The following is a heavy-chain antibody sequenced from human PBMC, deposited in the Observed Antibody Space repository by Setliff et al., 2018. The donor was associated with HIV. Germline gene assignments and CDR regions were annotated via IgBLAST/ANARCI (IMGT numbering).Heavy chain of an antibody. D-gene: IGHD2-21*01. V-gene: IGHV3-49*04. Sequence: GGSLRLSCAASGFTFSSYGMHWVRQAPGKGLEWVGFIRSEAHAGTEYAAALKGRFIMSRDDSKSIVYLQMNSLRTEDTALYYCTTGDLLDFWGQGALVTVSS. CDR1: GFTFSSYG. CDR3: TTGDLLDF. J-gene: IGHJ4*02. CDR2: IRSEAHAGT.